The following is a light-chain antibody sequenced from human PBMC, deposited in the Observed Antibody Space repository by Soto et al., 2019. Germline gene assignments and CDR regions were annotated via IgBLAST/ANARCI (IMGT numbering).Light chain of an antibody. Sequence: QMTQSPSSLSASVGSRVAITCRSSQGIRNDLGWYQQKPGKAPKLLIYAASTLQSGVPSRFSGSGSGTDLTLTVSSLQPEDFATYYCQQLNSYPLTLGGGTKVDIK. CDR2: AAS. V-gene: IGKV1-17*01. CDR1: QGIRND. J-gene: IGKJ4*01. CDR3: QQLNSYPLT.